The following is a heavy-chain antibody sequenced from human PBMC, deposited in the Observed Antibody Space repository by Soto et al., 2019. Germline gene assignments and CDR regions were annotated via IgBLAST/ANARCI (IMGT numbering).Heavy chain of an antibody. CDR1: GFTFSSYA. CDR3: ARFNGCSGGSCYPYFDY. J-gene: IGHJ4*02. V-gene: IGHV3-30-3*01. Sequence: QVQLVESGGGVVQPGRSLRLSCAASGFTFSSYAMHWVRQAPGKGLEWVAVMSYDGSNKYYADSVKGRFTISRDNSKHTLYLQMNSLRAEDTAVYYCARFNGCSGGSCYPYFDYWGQGTLVTVSS. D-gene: IGHD2-15*01. CDR2: MSYDGSNK.